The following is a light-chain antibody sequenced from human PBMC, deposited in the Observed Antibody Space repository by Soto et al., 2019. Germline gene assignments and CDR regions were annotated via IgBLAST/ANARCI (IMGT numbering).Light chain of an antibody. V-gene: IGKV2-28*01. J-gene: IGKJ1*01. CDR2: LGS. CDR3: MQAQQIPRT. Sequence: EIAMTQSPLSLSVTPGEPASISCRSRHSLRHTSGDNYLDWDRQRPGQSPQLLIYLGSKRASGVSDRFSGSGSGTRFTLRISRVEAEDVGFDYCMQAQQIPRTFGQGTKVDIK. CDR1: HSLRHTSGDNY.